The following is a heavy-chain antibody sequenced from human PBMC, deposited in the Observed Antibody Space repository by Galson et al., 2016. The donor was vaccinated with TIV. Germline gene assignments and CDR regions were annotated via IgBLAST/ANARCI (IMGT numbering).Heavy chain of an antibody. J-gene: IGHJ4*02. CDR3: AKSGTNLIDY. CDR2: ISGSGGSV. D-gene: IGHD1-14*01. Sequence: SLRLSCAASGFTFGVYVMTWVRQAPGQGLEWMSNISGSGGSVSYADSVRGSFTISRDNSKNPRYLQMNGLSADDTAVYYCAKSGTNLIDYWGQGTLVSVFS. V-gene: IGHV3-23*01. CDR1: GFTFGVYV.